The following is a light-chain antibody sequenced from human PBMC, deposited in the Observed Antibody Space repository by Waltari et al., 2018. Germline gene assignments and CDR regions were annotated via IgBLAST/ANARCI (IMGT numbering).Light chain of an antibody. CDR3: CSYTSTSTYV. CDR2: EVS. J-gene: IGLJ1*01. Sequence: WYQHHPSAAPKLIIYEVSKRPSGVSLRFSGAKSGSTASLTISGLQAEDETTYYCCSYTSTSTYVFGNGTKVAVL. V-gene: IGLV2-23*02.